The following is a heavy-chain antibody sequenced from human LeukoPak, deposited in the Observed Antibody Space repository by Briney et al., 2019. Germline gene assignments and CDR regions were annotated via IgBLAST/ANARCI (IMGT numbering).Heavy chain of an antibody. CDR2: INHSGST. D-gene: IGHD6-19*01. CDR1: GVSFSGYY. V-gene: IGHV4-34*01. CDR3: ARASSGWYLDY. J-gene: IGHJ4*02. Sequence: SETLSLTCAVYGVSFSGYYLSWIRQPPGKGLEWIGEINHSGSTNYNPSPKSRVTISVDTSKNQFSLKLSSVTAADTAVYYCARASSGWYLDYWGQGALVTVSS.